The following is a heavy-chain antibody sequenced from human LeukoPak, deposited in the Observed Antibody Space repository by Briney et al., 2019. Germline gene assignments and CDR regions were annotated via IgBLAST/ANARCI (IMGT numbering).Heavy chain of an antibody. J-gene: IGHJ6*03. D-gene: IGHD6-19*01. CDR3: AREAYSSGWYGYYYYYMDV. CDR1: GDSVSSNSAA. Sequence: SQTLSLTCAISGDSVSSNSAAWNWIRQSPSRGLEWLGRTYYRSKWYNDYAVSVKSRITINPDTSKNQFSLQLNSVTPEDTAVYYCAREAYSSGWYGYYYYYMDVWGKGLTVTVSS. CDR2: TYYRSKWYN. V-gene: IGHV6-1*01.